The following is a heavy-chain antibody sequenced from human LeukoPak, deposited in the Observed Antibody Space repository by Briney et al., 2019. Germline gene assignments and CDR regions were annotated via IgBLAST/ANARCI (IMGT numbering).Heavy chain of an antibody. D-gene: IGHD1-26*01. CDR1: GYTFTSYG. V-gene: IGHV1-69*05. J-gene: IGHJ4*02. CDR2: IIPIFGTA. CDR3: ARGIVGATFPFED. Sequence: SVKVSCKASGYTFTSYGISWVRQAPGQGLEWMGGIIPIFGTANYAQKFQGRVTITTDESTSTAYMELSSLRSEDTAVYYCARGIVGATFPFEDWGQGTLVTVSS.